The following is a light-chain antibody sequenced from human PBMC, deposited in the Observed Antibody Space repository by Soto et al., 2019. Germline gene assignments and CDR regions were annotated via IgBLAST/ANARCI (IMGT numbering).Light chain of an antibody. J-gene: IGKJ5*01. Sequence: DIVMTQSALSLPVTPGEPASISCRSSQSLLHSNIYNFLHWYLQKPGQSPQLLIYLGSNRASGVPDRFSCSGSGTDFTLKISRVEAEDVGVYYCMQALQTPITFGQGTRLEIK. CDR2: LGS. CDR1: QSLLHSNIYNF. V-gene: IGKV2-28*01. CDR3: MQALQTPIT.